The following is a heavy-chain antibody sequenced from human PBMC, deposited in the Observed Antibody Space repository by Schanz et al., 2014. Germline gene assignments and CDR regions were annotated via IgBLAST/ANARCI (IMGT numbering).Heavy chain of an antibody. CDR2: ISAYNGNT. V-gene: IGHV1-18*01. J-gene: IGHJ4*02. CDR1: GYTFTSYG. D-gene: IGHD3-3*01. Sequence: QVQLVQSGAEVKKPGASVKVSCKASGYTFTSYGISWVRQAPGQGLEWMGWISAYNGNTKYPQKLQGRVTMTTDTSTRSAYMELGSLRSDDTAVYYCARSAGRDFWSGYYTRFDYWGQGTLVTVSS. CDR3: ARSAGRDFWSGYYTRFDY.